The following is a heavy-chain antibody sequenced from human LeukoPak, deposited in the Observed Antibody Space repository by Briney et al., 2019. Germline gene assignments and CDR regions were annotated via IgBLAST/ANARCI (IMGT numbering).Heavy chain of an antibody. CDR3: ARGGDYDFWSGYYY. CDR2: IYYSGST. CDR1: GGSISSYY. J-gene: IGHJ4*02. D-gene: IGHD3-3*01. V-gene: IGHV4-59*01. Sequence: SETLSLTCTVSGGSISSYYWSWIRQPPGKGLEWIGYIYYSGSTNYNPSLKSRVTISVDTSKNQFSLELSSVTAADTAVYYCARGGDYDFWSGYYYWGQGTLVTVSS.